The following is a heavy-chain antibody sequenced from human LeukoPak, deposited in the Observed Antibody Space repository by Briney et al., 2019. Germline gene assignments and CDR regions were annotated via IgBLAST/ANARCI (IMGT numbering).Heavy chain of an antibody. CDR2: ISGSGGAT. CDR3: AKGPSHYYGSGNYYRE. CDR1: GFTFSTYA. J-gene: IGHJ4*02. V-gene: IGHV3-23*01. Sequence: GGSLRLSCAASGFTFSTYAMSWVRQAPGKGLEWVSAISGSGGATYYADSVKGRFTISRDNSKNKLYLQMNSLRAEDTAVYYCAKGPSHYYGSGNYYREWGQGTLVTVSS. D-gene: IGHD3-10*01.